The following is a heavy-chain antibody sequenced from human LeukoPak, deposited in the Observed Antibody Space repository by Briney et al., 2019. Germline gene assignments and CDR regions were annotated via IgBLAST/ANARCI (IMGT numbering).Heavy chain of an antibody. D-gene: IGHD1-26*01. J-gene: IGHJ4*02. Sequence: ASVKVSCKASGYTFTSYGISWVRQAPGQGLEWMGWISAYNGNTNYAQKLQARVTMTTDTSTSTAYMELRSLRSDDTAVYYCARDRRDSGSYFFYYWGQGTLVTVSS. CDR2: ISAYNGNT. CDR1: GYTFTSYG. V-gene: IGHV1-18*01. CDR3: ARDRRDSGSYFFYY.